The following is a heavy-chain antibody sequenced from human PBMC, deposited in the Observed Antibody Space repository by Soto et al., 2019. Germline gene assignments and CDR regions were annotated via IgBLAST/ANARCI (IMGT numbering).Heavy chain of an antibody. CDR1: GFTFSSTW. V-gene: IGHV3-7*01. J-gene: IGHJ3*02. CDR3: ARSMGWRDAFDI. Sequence: EVQLVESGGDLVQPGGSLRLSCAVSGFTFSSTWMTWVRQAPVKGLEWVANIKRDGSDKYYVDSVKGRFTISRDNAGNSRYLQMSSLRADDTAVYYCARSMGWRDAFDIWGQGTVVTVSS. CDR2: IKRDGSDK. D-gene: IGHD6-19*01.